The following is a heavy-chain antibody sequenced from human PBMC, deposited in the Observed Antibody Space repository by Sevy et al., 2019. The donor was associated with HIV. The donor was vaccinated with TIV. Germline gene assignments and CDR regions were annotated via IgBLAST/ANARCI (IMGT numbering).Heavy chain of an antibody. J-gene: IGHJ5*02. CDR2: INPIFGTA. CDR1: GGTFSSYA. V-gene: IGHV1-69*06. Sequence: ASVKVSCKASGGTFSSYAISWVRQAPGQGLEWMGGINPIFGTANYAQKFQGRVTITADKSTSTAYMELRSLRSEDTAVYYCAREGEYNWFDPWGQGTLVTVSS. D-gene: IGHD3-16*01. CDR3: AREGEYNWFDP.